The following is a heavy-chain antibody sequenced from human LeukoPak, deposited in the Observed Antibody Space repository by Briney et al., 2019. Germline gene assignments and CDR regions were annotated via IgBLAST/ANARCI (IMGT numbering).Heavy chain of an antibody. CDR2: ISGSGGST. Sequence: GGSLRLSCAASGFTFSSYAMSWVRQAPGKGLGWVSAISGSGGSTYYADSVKGRFTISRDNSKNTLYLQMNSLRAEDTAVYYCATYCGGDCYSEHIDYGGQGTLVTVSS. CDR3: ATYCGGDCYSEHIDY. CDR1: GFTFSSYA. D-gene: IGHD2-21*02. V-gene: IGHV3-23*01. J-gene: IGHJ4*02.